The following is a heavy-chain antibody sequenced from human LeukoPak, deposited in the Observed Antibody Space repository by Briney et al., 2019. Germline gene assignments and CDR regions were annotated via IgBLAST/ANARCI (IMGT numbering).Heavy chain of an antibody. CDR1: GFTVGSNY. CDR2: IYSGGST. D-gene: IGHD3-10*01. Sequence: GGSLRLSCAASGFTVGSNYMSWVRQAPGKGLEWVSVIYSGGSTYYADSVKGRFTISRDNSKNTLYLQMNSLRAEDTAVYYCAKRGSCYSIDDYWGQGTLVTVSS. CDR3: AKRGSCYSIDDY. V-gene: IGHV3-66*01. J-gene: IGHJ4*02.